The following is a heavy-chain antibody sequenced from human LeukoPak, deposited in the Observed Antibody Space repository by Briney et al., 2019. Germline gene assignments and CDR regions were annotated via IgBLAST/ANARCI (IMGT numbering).Heavy chain of an antibody. CDR3: ARNYYEPTYDYYFDC. Sequence: PGVSLRLSCAASGFTFRSYAMSWVRQAPGKGLEWVSAISGSGGSTYYADSVRGRFTISRDNSKNTLYLHMNSLRAEDPALYYCARNYYEPTYDYYFDCWGQGTLVTVSS. V-gene: IGHV3-23*01. J-gene: IGHJ4*02. CDR1: GFTFRSYA. D-gene: IGHD1-26*01. CDR2: ISGSGGST.